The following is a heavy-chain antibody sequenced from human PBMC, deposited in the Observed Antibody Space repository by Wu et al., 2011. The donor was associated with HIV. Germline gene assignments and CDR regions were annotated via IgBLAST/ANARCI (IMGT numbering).Heavy chain of an antibody. J-gene: IGHJ5*02. D-gene: IGHD3-16*02. CDR2: IIPIFGTA. CDR3: ARTAYVWGSYRPNWFDP. V-gene: IGHV1-69*15. Sequence: QVQLVQSGAEVKKPGSSVKVSCKASGGTFSSYAISWVRQAPGQGLEWMGRIIPIFGTANYAQKFQGRVTITADESTSTAYMELSSLRSEDTAVYYCARTAYVWGSYRPNWFDPWGQGTLVTVSS. CDR1: GGTFSSYA.